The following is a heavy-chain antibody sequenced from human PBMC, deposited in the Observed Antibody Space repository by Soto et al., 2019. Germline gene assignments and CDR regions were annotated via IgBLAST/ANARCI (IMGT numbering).Heavy chain of an antibody. V-gene: IGHV3-15*01. D-gene: IGHD4-17*01. CDR2: IKSKTDGGTT. CDR1: GFTFSNAW. CDR3: TTDAPPPDYGDDTYYFDY. J-gene: IGHJ4*02. Sequence: GGSLRLSCAASGFTFSNAWMSWVRQAPGKGLEWVGRIKSKTDGGTTDYAAPVKGRFTISRDDSKNTLYLQMNSLKTEDTAVYYCTTDAPPPDYGDDTYYFDYWGQGTLVTVSS.